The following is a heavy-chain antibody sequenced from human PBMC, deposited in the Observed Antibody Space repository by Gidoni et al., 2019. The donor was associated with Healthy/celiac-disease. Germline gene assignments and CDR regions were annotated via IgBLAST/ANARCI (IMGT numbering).Heavy chain of an antibody. CDR3: ARAISYYDSSGYYLPLEYFDY. J-gene: IGHJ4*02. CDR1: GGSLSSISYY. CDR2: IYYSGST. D-gene: IGHD3-22*01. V-gene: IGHV4-39*01. Sequence: QLQLQESGPGLVKPSETLSLTCTVSGGSLSSISYYLGWIRQPPGKGLEWIGSIYYSGSTYYNPSLKSRVTISVDTSKNQFSLKLSSVTAADTAVYYCARAISYYDSSGYYLPLEYFDYWGQGTLVTVSS.